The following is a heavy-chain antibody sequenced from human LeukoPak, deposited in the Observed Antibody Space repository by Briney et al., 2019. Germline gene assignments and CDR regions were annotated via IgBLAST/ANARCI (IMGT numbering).Heavy chain of an antibody. CDR3: ARALYCGGDCYMIDY. V-gene: IGHV3-33*01. CDR2: IWYDGSNK. Sequence: GGSLRLSCAASGFTFSSYGMRWVRQAPGKGLEWVAVIWYDGSNKYYADSVKGRFTISRDNSKNTLYLQMNSLRAEDTAVYYCARALYCGGDCYMIDYWGQGPLVTVSS. D-gene: IGHD2-21*02. J-gene: IGHJ4*02. CDR1: GFTFSSYG.